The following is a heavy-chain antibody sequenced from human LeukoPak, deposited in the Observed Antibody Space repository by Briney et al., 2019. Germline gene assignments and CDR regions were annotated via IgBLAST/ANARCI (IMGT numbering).Heavy chain of an antibody. V-gene: IGHV5-51*01. D-gene: IGHD3-9*01. J-gene: IGHJ5*02. CDR3: ARSSSWYYDILTGYSGWFDP. CDR1: GYSFTSYW. CDR2: IYPGDSDT. Sequence: GESLKISCKGSGYSFTSYWIGWVRPMRGKGLEWMGIIYPGDSDTRYSPSFQGQVTISADKSISTAYLQWSSLKASDTAMYYCARSSSWYYDILTGYSGWFDPWGQGTLVTVSS.